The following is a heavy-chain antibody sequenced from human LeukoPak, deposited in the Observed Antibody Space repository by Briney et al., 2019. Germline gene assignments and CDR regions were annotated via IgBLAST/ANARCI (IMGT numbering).Heavy chain of an antibody. D-gene: IGHD4-17*01. J-gene: IGHJ4*02. CDR2: ISGRDSNT. CDR1: GFIFSTYG. V-gene: IGHV3-23*01. Sequence: PGGSLRLSCAASGFIFSTYGMSWVRQAPGKGLEWVSAISGRDSNTYYADSVQGRLTISRDNSKNTLFLQMNSLRAEDTAVYYCAKRSDYGVDGNYFDYWGQGAPVTVSS. CDR3: AKRSDYGVDGNYFDY.